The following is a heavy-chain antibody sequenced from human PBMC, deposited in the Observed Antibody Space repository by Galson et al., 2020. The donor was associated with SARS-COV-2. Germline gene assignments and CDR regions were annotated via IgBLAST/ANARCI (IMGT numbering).Heavy chain of an antibody. CDR1: GFTFGDYA. D-gene: IGHD5-18*01. J-gene: IGHJ3*02. Sequence: GGSLRLSCTASGFTFGDYAMSWFRQAPGKGLEWVGFIRSKAYGGTTEYAASVKGRFTISRDDSKSIAYLQMNSLKTEDTAVYYCTRGIDTAMAPDAFDIWGQGTMVTVSS. CDR3: TRGIDTAMAPDAFDI. CDR2: IRSKAYGGTT. V-gene: IGHV3-49*03.